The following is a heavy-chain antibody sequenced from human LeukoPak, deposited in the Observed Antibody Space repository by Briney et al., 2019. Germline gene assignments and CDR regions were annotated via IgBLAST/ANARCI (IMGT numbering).Heavy chain of an antibody. D-gene: IGHD5-12*01. CDR1: GFTFSSYD. CDR2: IGTAGDT. V-gene: IGHV3-13*01. Sequence: PGGSLRLSCAASGFTFSSYDMHWVRQATGKGLEWVSAIGTAGDTYYPGSVKGRFTISTENAKNSLYLQMNSLRAEDTAVYYCARGGGVRGPGYSGYEFDYWGQGTLVTVSS. J-gene: IGHJ4*02. CDR3: ARGGGVRGPGYSGYEFDY.